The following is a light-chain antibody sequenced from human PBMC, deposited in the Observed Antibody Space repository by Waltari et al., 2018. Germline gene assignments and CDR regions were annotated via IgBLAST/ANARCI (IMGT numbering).Light chain of an antibody. CDR3: QQSYSQTRT. V-gene: IGKV1-39*01. CDR2: AAS. Sequence: DIQMTQSPSSLSASVGDRVTITRRASQSISIYLSWYQQKPGRAPKLLIYAASSLERGVPSRLSGSGSGRDFTLIISSLQPEDFATYSCQQSYSQTRTFGQGTKVEI. J-gene: IGKJ1*01. CDR1: QSISIY.